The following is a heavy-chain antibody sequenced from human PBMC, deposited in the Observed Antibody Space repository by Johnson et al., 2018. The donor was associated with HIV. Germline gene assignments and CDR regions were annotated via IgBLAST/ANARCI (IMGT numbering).Heavy chain of an antibody. Sequence: VQLVESGGGLVQPGGSLRLSCVVSGFTFSDYYMDWVRQAPGKGLEWVGRTTDKLNSYTTKYAASVKGRFTISRDDSKKSLYLQINSLRTEDTAVYYCAKGVRGSSCYDAFDIWGQGTMVTVSS. D-gene: IGHD6-6*01. CDR3: AKGVRGSSCYDAFDI. V-gene: IGHV3-72*01. CDR2: TTDKLNSYTT. CDR1: GFTFSDYY. J-gene: IGHJ3*02.